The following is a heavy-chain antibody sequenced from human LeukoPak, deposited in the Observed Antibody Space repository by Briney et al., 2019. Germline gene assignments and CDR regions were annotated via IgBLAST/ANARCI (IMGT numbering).Heavy chain of an antibody. CDR1: GFTVSSNY. CDR2: IYSGGST. D-gene: IGHD3-16*02. J-gene: IGHJ4*02. CDR3: ARLVGTFGGVIVQY. Sequence: GGSLRLSCAASGFTVSSNYMTWVRQAPGKGLEWVSVIYSGGSTYYSDSVKGSFTISRDNSKNTMYLQMNSLRAEDTAVYYCARLVGTFGGVIVQYWGQGTLVTVSS. V-gene: IGHV3-66*01.